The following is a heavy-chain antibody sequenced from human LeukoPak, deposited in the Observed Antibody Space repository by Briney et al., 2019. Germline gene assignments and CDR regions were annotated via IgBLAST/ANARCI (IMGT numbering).Heavy chain of an antibody. V-gene: IGHV3-30*02. Sequence: PGGSLRLSCAASGFTFSSYGMHWVRQAPGKGLEWVAFIRYDGSNKYYADSVKGRFTISRDNSKNTLYLQMNSLRAEDTAVYYCAKVRWDHRELLSALDYWGQGTLVTVSS. CDR2: IRYDGSNK. D-gene: IGHD1-26*01. CDR1: GFTFSSYG. CDR3: AKVRWDHRELLSALDY. J-gene: IGHJ4*02.